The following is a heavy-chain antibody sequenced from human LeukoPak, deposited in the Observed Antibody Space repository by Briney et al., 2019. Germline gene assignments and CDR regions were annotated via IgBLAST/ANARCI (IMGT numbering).Heavy chain of an antibody. V-gene: IGHV3-53*01. D-gene: IGHD1-20*01. Sequence: PGGSLRLSCAASGFTVSSNYMSWVRQAPGKGLEWVSVIYSGSDTYYADSVKGRFTISRDSSKNTVFLQMKSLRAEDTAVYYCARGGTEGPYYWNDQHYYYYMEVWAKGPRSPSP. J-gene: IGHJ6*03. CDR1: GFTVSSNY. CDR3: ARGGTEGPYYWNDQHYYYYMEV. CDR2: IYSGSDT.